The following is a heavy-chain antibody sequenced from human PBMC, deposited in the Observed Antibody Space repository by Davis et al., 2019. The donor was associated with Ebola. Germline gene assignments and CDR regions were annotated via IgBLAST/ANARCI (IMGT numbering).Heavy chain of an antibody. V-gene: IGHV4-34*01. Sequence: SETLSLTCAIYGGSFSGYYWSWIRQPPGKGLEWIGEINHSGSTNYNPSLKSRVTISVDTSKNQFSLKLSSVTAADTAVYYCARGRRYEGWFDPWGQGTLVTVSS. D-gene: IGHD1-1*01. J-gene: IGHJ5*02. CDR1: GGSFSGYY. CDR3: ARGRRYEGWFDP. CDR2: INHSGST.